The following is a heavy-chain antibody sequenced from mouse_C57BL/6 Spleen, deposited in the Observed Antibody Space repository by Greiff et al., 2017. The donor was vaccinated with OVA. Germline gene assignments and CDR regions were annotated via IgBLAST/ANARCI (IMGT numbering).Heavy chain of an antibody. CDR1: GYTFTSYD. V-gene: IGHV1-85*01. CDR2: IYPRDGST. D-gene: IGHD2-5*01. J-gene: IGHJ3*01. Sequence: VQLQQSGPELVKPGASVKLSCKASGYTFTSYDINWVKQRPGQGLEWIGWIYPRDGSTKYNEKFKGKATLTVDTSSSTAYMELHSLTSEDSAVYFCARVYSKSWFAYWGQGTLVTVSA. CDR3: ARVYSKSWFAY.